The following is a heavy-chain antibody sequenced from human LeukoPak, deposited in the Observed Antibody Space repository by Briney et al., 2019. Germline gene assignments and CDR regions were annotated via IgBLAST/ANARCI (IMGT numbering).Heavy chain of an antibody. D-gene: IGHD5-12*01. CDR2: IGANGGRT. CDR1: GFTFSFYD. CDR3: ARGSGYHLVS. Sequence: GGSLRLSCSASGFTFSFYDMHWVRQAPGKGLEYVSVIGANGGRTYYADSVKGGFTISRDNSKNTLYLQMNSLKIEDTAIYYCARGSGYHLVSWGQGTLVTVSS. V-gene: IGHV3-64*04. J-gene: IGHJ5*02.